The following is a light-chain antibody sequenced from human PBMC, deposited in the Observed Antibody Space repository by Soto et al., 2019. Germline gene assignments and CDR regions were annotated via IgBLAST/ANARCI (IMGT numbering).Light chain of an antibody. J-gene: IGKJ2*01. Sequence: EIVLTQSPGTLSLSPGERATLSCRASQSVSSSYLAWYQQKPGQAPRLLIYGASSRATGIPDRFSGSGSGTDFTLTISGREPEDFAVYYCQQYGSSPPYLYTFGQGTKLEIK. CDR2: GAS. V-gene: IGKV3-20*01. CDR1: QSVSSSY. CDR3: QQYGSSPPYLYT.